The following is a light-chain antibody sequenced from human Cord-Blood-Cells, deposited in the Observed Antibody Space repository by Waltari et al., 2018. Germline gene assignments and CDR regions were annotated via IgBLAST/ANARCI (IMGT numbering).Light chain of an antibody. V-gene: IGLV3-21*04. CDR1: NIGSKS. Sequence: SYVLTQPPSVSVAPGKKARITCGGNNIGSKSVHWYQQKPGQAPVLVIYYESDRPSGIPERFSGSNSGNTATLTISRVEAGDEADYYCQVWDSSSDHVVFGGGTKLTVL. J-gene: IGLJ2*01. CDR3: QVWDSSSDHVV. CDR2: YES.